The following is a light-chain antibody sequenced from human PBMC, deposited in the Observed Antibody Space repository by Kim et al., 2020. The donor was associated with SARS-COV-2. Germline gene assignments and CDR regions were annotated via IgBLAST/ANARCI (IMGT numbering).Light chain of an antibody. CDR3: SSYTDTNTLL. CDR1: GSDLGDYNS. J-gene: IGLJ2*01. Sequence: GQAVAISCTCTGSDLGDYNSVSWFQRHPVKAPKLIIYAVSNRPTGVSTRFSGSKSGYTASLTISTLQTEDQADYFCSSYTDTNTLLFGGGTQLTVL. V-gene: IGLV2-14*03. CDR2: AVS.